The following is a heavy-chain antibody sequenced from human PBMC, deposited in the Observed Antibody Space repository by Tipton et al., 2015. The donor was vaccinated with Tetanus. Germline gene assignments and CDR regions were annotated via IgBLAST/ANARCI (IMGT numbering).Heavy chain of an antibody. D-gene: IGHD3-10*01. CDR1: GYTFTGYY. CDR3: ARDTGSYGSGSLLYYYGMDV. V-gene: IGHV1-2*02. J-gene: IGHJ6*02. CDR2: INPNSGGT. Sequence: QVQLVQSGAEVKKPGASVKVSCKASGYTFTGYYMHWVRQAPGQGLEWMGWINPNSGGTNYAQKFQGRVTMTRDTSISTAYMELGRLRSDDTAVYYCARDTGSYGSGSLLYYYGMDVWGQGTTVTVSS.